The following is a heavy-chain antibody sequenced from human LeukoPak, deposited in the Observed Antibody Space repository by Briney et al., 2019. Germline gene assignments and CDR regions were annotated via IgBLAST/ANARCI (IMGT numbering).Heavy chain of an antibody. CDR2: INQDGTEK. Sequence: GGSLRLSCAASGFTFSTYFLTWVRQAPGKGLEWVANINQDGTEKQYVDSVKGRFTISRDNAKNSLYLQMNSLRAEDTAVYYCARDRAVAGLFDYWGQGTLVTVSS. D-gene: IGHD6-19*01. CDR1: GFTFSTYF. J-gene: IGHJ4*02. CDR3: ARDRAVAGLFDY. V-gene: IGHV3-7*01.